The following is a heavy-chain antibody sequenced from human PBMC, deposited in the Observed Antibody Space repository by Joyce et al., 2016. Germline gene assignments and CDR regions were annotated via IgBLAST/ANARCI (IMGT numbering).Heavy chain of an antibody. CDR1: GLTLSNYG. CDR2: ISNDGIYK. J-gene: IGHJ4*02. D-gene: IGHD6-25*01. Sequence: QVQLVESGGGVVQPGRSLRLSCAASGLTLSNYGVHLVRQAPGKGLEWVAFISNDGIYKYYADSVKGRFTISRDNSKNTVFLEMNSLRAEDTAVYYCAKILTATYSSGWFLDYWGQGTLVTVSS. V-gene: IGHV3-30*18. CDR3: AKILTATYSSGWFLDY.